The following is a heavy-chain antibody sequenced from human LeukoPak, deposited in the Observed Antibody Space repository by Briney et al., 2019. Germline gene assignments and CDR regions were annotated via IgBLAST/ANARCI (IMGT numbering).Heavy chain of an antibody. D-gene: IGHD3-22*01. V-gene: IGHV4-31*03. CDR3: ARDRRYDSSGDYFDY. CDR2: IYYSGST. J-gene: IGHJ4*02. CDR1: GGSISSGGYY. Sequence: SETLSLTCTVSGGSISSGGYYWSWIRQHPGKGLEWIGYIYYSGSTYYNPSLKSRVTISVDTSKSQFSLKLSSVTAADTAVYYCARDRRYDSSGDYFDYWGQGTLSPSPQ.